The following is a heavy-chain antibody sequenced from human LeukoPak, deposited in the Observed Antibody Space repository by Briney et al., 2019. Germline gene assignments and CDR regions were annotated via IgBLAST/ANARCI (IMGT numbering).Heavy chain of an antibody. J-gene: IGHJ3*02. Sequence: ASVKVSCKASGGTFSSYAISWVRRAPGQGLEWMGRIIPILGIANYAQKFQGRVTITADKSTSTAYMELSSLRSEDTAVYYCASHYYDSSGYSLGAFDIWGQGTMVTVSS. D-gene: IGHD3-22*01. CDR2: IIPILGIA. V-gene: IGHV1-69*04. CDR3: ASHYYDSSGYSLGAFDI. CDR1: GGTFSSYA.